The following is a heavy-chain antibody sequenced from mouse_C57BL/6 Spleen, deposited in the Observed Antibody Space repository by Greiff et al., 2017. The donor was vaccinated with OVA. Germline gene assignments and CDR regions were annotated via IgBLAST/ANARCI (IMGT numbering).Heavy chain of an antibody. CDR3: ARRYFDV. Sequence: EVQGVESGPELVKPGASVKISCKASGYSFTGYYMNWVKQSPEKSLEWIGEINPSTGGTTYNQKFKAKATLTVDKSSSTAYMQLKSLTSEDSAVYYCARRYFDVWGTGTTVTVSS. J-gene: IGHJ1*03. CDR2: INPSTGGT. V-gene: IGHV1-42*01. CDR1: GYSFTGYY.